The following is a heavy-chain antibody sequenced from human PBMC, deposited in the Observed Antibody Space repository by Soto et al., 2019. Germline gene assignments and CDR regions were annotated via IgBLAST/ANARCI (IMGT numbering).Heavy chain of an antibody. J-gene: IGHJ6*02. D-gene: IGHD5-18*01. CDR1: GGTFSGYA. CDR2: IIPIFGTA. CDR3: AREKSQAEHVDTAMAYYYYYGMDV. Sequence: GDSVKVSCKASGGTFSGYAISWVRQAPGQGLEWMGGIIPIFGTANYAQKFQGRVTITADESTSTAYMELSSLRSEDTAVYYCAREKSQAEHVDTAMAYYYYYGMDVWGQGTTVTVSS. V-gene: IGHV1-69*13.